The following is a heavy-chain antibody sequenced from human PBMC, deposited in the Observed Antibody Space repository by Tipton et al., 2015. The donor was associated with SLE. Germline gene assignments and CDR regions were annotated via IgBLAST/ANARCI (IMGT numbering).Heavy chain of an antibody. CDR1: GFTFDDYA. V-gene: IGHV3-9*01. Sequence: SLRLSCAASGFTFDDYAMYWVRQAPGKGLEWVSGISWNSGSIGYADSVKGRFTISRDNAKNSLYLQMNSLRAEDTALYYCAKDELGNAFDTWGQGTMVTVSS. D-gene: IGHD7-27*01. CDR2: ISWNSGSI. J-gene: IGHJ3*02. CDR3: AKDELGNAFDT.